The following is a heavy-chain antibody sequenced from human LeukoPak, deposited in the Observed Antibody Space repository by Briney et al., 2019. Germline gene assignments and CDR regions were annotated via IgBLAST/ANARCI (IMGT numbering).Heavy chain of an antibody. J-gene: IGHJ4*02. CDR1: GGSISSYY. V-gene: IGHV4-59*01. CDR3: ARGENQWELPSFDY. D-gene: IGHD1-26*01. CDR2: IYYSGST. Sequence: SETLSLTCTVSGGSISSYYWSWIRQPPGKGLEWMGYIYYSGSTNYNPSLKSRVTISVDTSKNQFSLKLNSVTAADTAVYYCARGENQWELPSFDYWGQGTLVTVSS.